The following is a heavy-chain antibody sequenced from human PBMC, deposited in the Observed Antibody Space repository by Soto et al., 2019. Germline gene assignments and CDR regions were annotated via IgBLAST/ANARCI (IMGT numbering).Heavy chain of an antibody. D-gene: IGHD3-22*01. J-gene: IGHJ6*02. Sequence: GGSLRLSCAASGFTFSSYWMHWVRQAPGKGLVWVSRINSDGSSTSYADSVKGRFTISRDNAKNTLYLQMNSLRAEDTAVYYCARVSPWYYYDSSGYYGDYYSGMDVWGQETTFTVT. CDR2: INSDGSST. CDR1: GFTFSSYW. V-gene: IGHV3-74*01. CDR3: ARVSPWYYYDSSGYYGDYYSGMDV.